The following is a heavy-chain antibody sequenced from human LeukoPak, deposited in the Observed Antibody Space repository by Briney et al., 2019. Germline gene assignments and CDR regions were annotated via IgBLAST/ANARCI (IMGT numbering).Heavy chain of an antibody. CDR1: GYSFTSYW. J-gene: IGHJ4*02. CDR3: ARWSNAYCGGDCYLELYFDY. V-gene: IGHV5-51*01. CDR2: IYPGDSDT. Sequence: GESLKISCKGSGYSFTSYWIGWVRQMPGKGLEWMGIIYPGDSDTRYSPSFQGQVTISADKSISTAYLQWSSLKASDTAMYYCARWSNAYCGGDCYLELYFDYWGQGTLVTVSS. D-gene: IGHD2-21*02.